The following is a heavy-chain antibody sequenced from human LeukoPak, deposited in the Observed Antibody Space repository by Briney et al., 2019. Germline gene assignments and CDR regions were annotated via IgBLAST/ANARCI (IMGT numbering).Heavy chain of an antibody. J-gene: IGHJ4*02. D-gene: IGHD6-6*01. CDR3: AKWRSSSSREFDY. V-gene: IGHV3-30*02. CDR1: GFTFSSYG. CDR2: IRYDGSNK. Sequence: GGSLRLSCAASGFTFSSYGMHWVRQAPGKGLEWVAFIRYDGSNKYYADSVKGRFTISRDNSKNTLYLQMNSLRAEDTAVYYCAKWRSSSSREFDYWGQGTLVTVSS.